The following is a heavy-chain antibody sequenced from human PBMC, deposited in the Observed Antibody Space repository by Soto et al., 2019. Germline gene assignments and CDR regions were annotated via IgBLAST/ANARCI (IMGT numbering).Heavy chain of an antibody. CDR3: ATPGIAAAGTGNWFDP. D-gene: IGHD6-13*01. CDR2: IIPIFGTA. J-gene: IGHJ5*02. Sequence: QVQLVQSGAEVKKPGSSVKVSCKASGGTFSSYAISWVRQAPGQGLEWMGGIIPIFGTANYAQKFQGRVTSTADESTSTAYMELSSLRSEDTAVYYCATPGIAAAGTGNWFDPWGQGTLVTVSS. CDR1: GGTFSSYA. V-gene: IGHV1-69*01.